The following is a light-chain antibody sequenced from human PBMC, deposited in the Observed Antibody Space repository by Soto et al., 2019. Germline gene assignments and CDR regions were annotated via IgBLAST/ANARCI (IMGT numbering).Light chain of an antibody. V-gene: IGKV1-27*01. CDR2: AAS. J-gene: IGKJ5*01. CDR3: QKYNSAPLT. Sequence: DIQMTQSPSSLSASVGDRVTITCRASQGISNYLAWYQQKPGKVPKLLIYAASTLQSGVPSRFSGSGSGTDFTLTISSLQPEDVATDDCQKYNSAPLTCGQGTRLEIK. CDR1: QGISNY.